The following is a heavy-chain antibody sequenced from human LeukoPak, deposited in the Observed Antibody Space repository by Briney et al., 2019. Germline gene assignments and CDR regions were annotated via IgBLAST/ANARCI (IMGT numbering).Heavy chain of an antibody. V-gene: IGHV3-7*01. Sequence: PGGSLRLSCAASGFTLSNAWMNWVRQAPGKGLEWVANIKQDGSEKYYVDSVKGRFTISRDIAKNSLYLQMNSLRAEDTAVYYCARDRPQQWLVRGQRGYYYYMDVWGKGTTVTISS. CDR2: IKQDGSEK. CDR1: GFTLSNAW. CDR3: ARDRPQQWLVRGQRGYYYYMDV. J-gene: IGHJ6*03. D-gene: IGHD6-19*01.